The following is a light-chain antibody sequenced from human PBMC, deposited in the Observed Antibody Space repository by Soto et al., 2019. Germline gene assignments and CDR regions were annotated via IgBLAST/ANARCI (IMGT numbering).Light chain of an antibody. V-gene: IGKV1-5*03. CDR2: KAS. Sequence: DIQMTQSPSTLSASVGDRVTITCRASQSISTWLAWYQQKPGKAPKLLIYKASGLESGVPSRFSGSGSGTEFTLTISSLQPDDFATYYCQQYDTNSWTFGQGTKVDIK. CDR1: QSISTW. J-gene: IGKJ1*01. CDR3: QQYDTNSWT.